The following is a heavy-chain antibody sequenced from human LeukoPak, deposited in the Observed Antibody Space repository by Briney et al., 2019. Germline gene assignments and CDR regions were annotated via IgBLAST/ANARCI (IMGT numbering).Heavy chain of an antibody. CDR3: ARTTVNNWFDP. D-gene: IGHD4-17*01. CDR1: GDSISNFY. J-gene: IGHJ5*02. V-gene: IGHV4-59*01. Sequence: SETLSLTCTVSGDSISNFYWSWVRQPPGKGLEWIGYIFYSGSTNYNPSLKSRATISVDTSKNQFSLKLSSVTAADTAVYYCARTTVNNWFDPWGQGTLVTVSS. CDR2: IFYSGST.